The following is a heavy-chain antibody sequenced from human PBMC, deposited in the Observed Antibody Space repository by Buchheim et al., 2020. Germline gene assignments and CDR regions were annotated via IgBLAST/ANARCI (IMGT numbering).Heavy chain of an antibody. CDR2: IKPDGSEM. CDR3: AKEHCSGGSCYVGLDY. D-gene: IGHD2-15*01. J-gene: IGHJ4*02. V-gene: IGHV3-7*04. Sequence: EVQLVESGGDLVQPGGSLRLSCATSGFTFSSYWMTWVRRAPGRGLEWVANIKPDGSEMYYVDSVKGRFIISRDNPENSLYLQMNSLRAEDTAVYYCAKEHCSGGSCYVGLDYWGQGTL. CDR1: GFTFSSYW.